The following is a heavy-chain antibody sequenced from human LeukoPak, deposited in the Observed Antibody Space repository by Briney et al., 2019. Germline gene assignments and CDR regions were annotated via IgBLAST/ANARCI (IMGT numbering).Heavy chain of an antibody. J-gene: IGHJ6*03. CDR3: ARGYSSSWGYMDV. V-gene: IGHV4-61*02. CDR2: IYTSGST. D-gene: IGHD6-13*01. Sequence: PSETLSLTCTVSGYSISSGYYWGWIRQPAGKGLEWIGRIYTSGSTNYNPSLKSRVTISVDTSKNQFSLKLSSVTAADTAVYYCARGYSSSWGYMDVWGKGTTVTISS. CDR1: GYSISSGYY.